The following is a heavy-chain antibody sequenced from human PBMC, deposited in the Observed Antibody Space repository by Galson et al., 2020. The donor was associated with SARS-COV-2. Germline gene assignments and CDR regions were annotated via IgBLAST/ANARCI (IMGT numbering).Heavy chain of an antibody. CDR3: ARLHSVSYLGHFDY. CDR1: GFTFSSYA. D-gene: IGHD1-26*01. V-gene: IGHV3-30-3*01. J-gene: IGHJ4*02. Sequence: GGSLRLSCAASGFTFSSYAMHWVRQAPGKGLEWVAVISYDGSNKYYADSVKGRFTISRDNSKNTLYLQMNSLRAEYTAVYYCARLHSVSYLGHFDYWGQGTLVTVSS. CDR2: ISYDGSNK.